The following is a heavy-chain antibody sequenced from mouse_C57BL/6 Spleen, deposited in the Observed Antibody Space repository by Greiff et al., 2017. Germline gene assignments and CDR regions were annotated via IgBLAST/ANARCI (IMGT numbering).Heavy chain of an antibody. Sequence: QVQLKQPGAELVKPGASVKLSCKASGYTFTSYWMHWVKQRPGQDLEWIGMIHPNSGSTNYNEKFKSKATLTVDKSSSTAYMQLSSLTSEDSAVYYCARSRDYDENFDYWGQGTTLTVSS. J-gene: IGHJ2*01. CDR1: GYTFTSYW. V-gene: IGHV1-64*01. CDR2: IHPNSGST. CDR3: ARSRDYDENFDY. D-gene: IGHD2-4*01.